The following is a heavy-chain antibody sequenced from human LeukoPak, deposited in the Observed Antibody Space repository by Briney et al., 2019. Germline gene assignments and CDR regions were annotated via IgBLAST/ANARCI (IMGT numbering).Heavy chain of an antibody. Sequence: PGGSLRLSCAASGFTFSSYEMNWVRQAPGKWLEWVSSISSSSSYIYYADSVKGRFTISRDNAKNSLYLQMNSLRAEDTAVYYCARSGRGYEDAFDIWGQGTMVTVSS. J-gene: IGHJ3*02. V-gene: IGHV3-21*01. CDR2: ISSSSSYI. D-gene: IGHD5-12*01. CDR3: ARSGRGYEDAFDI. CDR1: GFTFSSYE.